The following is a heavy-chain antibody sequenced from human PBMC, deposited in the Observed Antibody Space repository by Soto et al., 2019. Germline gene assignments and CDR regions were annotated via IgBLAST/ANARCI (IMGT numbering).Heavy chain of an antibody. CDR3: ARDRTPPYDYDILTGFFGY. D-gene: IGHD3-9*01. Sequence: QVQLVQSGAEVKKPGSSVKVSCKASGGTFSSYAISWVRQAPGQGLEWMGGIIPIFGTANYAQKFQGRVTITADESTSTAYMELSSLRSEDTAVYYCARDRTPPYDYDILTGFFGYWGQGTLVTVSS. CDR2: IIPIFGTA. V-gene: IGHV1-69*01. CDR1: GGTFSSYA. J-gene: IGHJ4*02.